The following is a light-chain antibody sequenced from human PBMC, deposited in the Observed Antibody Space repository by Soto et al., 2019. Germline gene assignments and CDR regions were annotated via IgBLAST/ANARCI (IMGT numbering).Light chain of an antibody. CDR2: KAS. J-gene: IGKJ5*01. CDR1: QSIGSW. Sequence: DIKMTQFPSTLSASVGDRGTITCRASQSIGSWLALYQQKPGKAPKLLIYKASSLESGVPSRFSVRGSGTEFTLTISSLQPDDFAAYYCQQYNSYPITFGQGTRLEIK. V-gene: IGKV1-5*03. CDR3: QQYNSYPIT.